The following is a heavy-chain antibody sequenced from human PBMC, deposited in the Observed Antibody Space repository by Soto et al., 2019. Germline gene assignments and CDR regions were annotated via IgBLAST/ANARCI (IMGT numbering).Heavy chain of an antibody. J-gene: IGHJ6*02. CDR3: AKDLRYSSGWSSQYYYYGMDV. Sequence: GGSLRLSCAASGFTFSSYGMHWVRQAPGKGLEWVAVISYDGSNKYYADSVKGRFTISRDNSKNTLYLQMNSLRAEDTAVYYCAKDLRYSSGWSSQYYYYGMDVWGQGTTVTVSS. V-gene: IGHV3-30*18. CDR1: GFTFSSYG. CDR2: ISYDGSNK. D-gene: IGHD6-19*01.